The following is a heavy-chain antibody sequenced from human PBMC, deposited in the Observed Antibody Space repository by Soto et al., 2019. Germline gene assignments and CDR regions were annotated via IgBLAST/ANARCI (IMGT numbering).Heavy chain of an antibody. D-gene: IGHD6-13*01. CDR3: ARERYSSSWNDAFDI. CDR2: IYYSGST. J-gene: IGHJ3*02. Sequence: PSETLSLTCTVSGGSISSYYWSWIRQHPGKGLEWIGYIYYSGSTYYNPSLKSRVTISVDTSKNQFSLKLSSVTAADTAVYYCARERYSSSWNDAFDIWGQGTMVTVSS. CDR1: GGSISSYY. V-gene: IGHV4-59*06.